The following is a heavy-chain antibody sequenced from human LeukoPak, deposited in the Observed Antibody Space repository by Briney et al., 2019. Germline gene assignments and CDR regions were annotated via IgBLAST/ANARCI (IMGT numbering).Heavy chain of an antibody. CDR3: ARRRITMVRGVIITPHAFDI. CDR1: GGSISSYY. Sequence: PSETLSLTCTVSGGSISSYYWSWIRQPPGKGLEWIGYIYYSGSTNYNPSLKSRVTISVDTSKNQFSLKLSSVTAADTAVYYCARRRITMVRGVIITPHAFDIWGQGTMVTVSS. V-gene: IGHV4-59*12. D-gene: IGHD3-10*01. CDR2: IYYSGST. J-gene: IGHJ3*02.